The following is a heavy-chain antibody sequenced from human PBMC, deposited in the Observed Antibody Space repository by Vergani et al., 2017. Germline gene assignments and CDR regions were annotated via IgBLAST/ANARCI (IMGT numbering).Heavy chain of an antibody. CDR3: ARESGDDSSGYYFHYGMDV. V-gene: IGHV4-39*07. CDR1: GGSISSSSYY. Sequence: QLQLQESGPGLVKPSETLSLTCTVSGGSISSSSYYWGWIRQPPGKGLEWIGSIYYSGSTYYNPSLKSRVTMSVDTSKNQFSLKLSSVTAADTAVYYCARESGDDSSGYYFHYGMDVWGQGTTVTVSS. J-gene: IGHJ6*02. CDR2: IYYSGST. D-gene: IGHD3-22*01.